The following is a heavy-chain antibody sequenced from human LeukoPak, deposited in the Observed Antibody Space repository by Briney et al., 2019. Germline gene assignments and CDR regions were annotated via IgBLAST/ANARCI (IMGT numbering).Heavy chain of an antibody. J-gene: IGHJ3*02. CDR2: IYYSGST. Sequence: PSETLSLTCTVSGGSISSSSYYWGWIRQPPGKGLEWIGSIYYSGSTYYNPSLKSRVTISVDTSKNQFSLKLSSVTAADTAVYYCANGILEWLLFAFDIWGQGTMVTVSS. CDR1: GGSISSSSYY. CDR3: ANGILEWLLFAFDI. V-gene: IGHV4-39*01. D-gene: IGHD3-3*01.